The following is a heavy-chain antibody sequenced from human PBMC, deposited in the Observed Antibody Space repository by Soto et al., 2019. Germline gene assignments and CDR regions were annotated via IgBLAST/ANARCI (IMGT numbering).Heavy chain of an antibody. CDR1: GGTFSSYS. Sequence: ASVKVSCKTSGGTFSSYSFSWVRQAPGQGLEWMGWISAYNGNTNYAQKLQGRVTMTTNTSISTAYMELRSLRSEDTAVYYCARGGGWLQPYNWFDPWGQGTLVTVSS. V-gene: IGHV1-18*04. D-gene: IGHD5-12*01. J-gene: IGHJ5*02. CDR2: ISAYNGNT. CDR3: ARGGGWLQPYNWFDP.